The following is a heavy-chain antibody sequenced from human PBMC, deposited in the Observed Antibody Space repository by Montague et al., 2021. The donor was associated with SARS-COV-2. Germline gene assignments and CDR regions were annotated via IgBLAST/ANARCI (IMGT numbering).Heavy chain of an antibody. J-gene: IGHJ5*02. D-gene: IGHD5-24*01. CDR1: GGSINSDY. CDR2: IYYRGST. V-gene: IGHV4-59*01. CDR3: AREDRWNWFDP. Sequence: SETLSLTCTVSGGSINSDYWSWIRQPPGKGLEWLGYIYYRGSTNYNPSLNSRVTISVVTSKYQFSLKLISVTAAGTAGYYCAREDRWNWFDPWGQGILVTVSS.